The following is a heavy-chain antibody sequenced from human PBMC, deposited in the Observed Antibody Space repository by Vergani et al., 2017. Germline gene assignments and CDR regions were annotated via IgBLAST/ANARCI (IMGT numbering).Heavy chain of an antibody. J-gene: IGHJ5*02. D-gene: IGHD6-6*01. CDR1: GFPSAGYA. CDR2: ISWNSNSI. Sequence: EVQLEEFGGGLVLPGRSLRLSCVASGFPSAGYAMHWVRQAPGKGLEWVSGISWNSNSIGYADSVKGRFTISRDNAKNSLYLQMNSLRAEDTALYYCAKDLGTSSGGGWFDPWGQGTLVTVSS. V-gene: IGHV3-9*02. CDR3: AKDLGTSSGGGWFDP.